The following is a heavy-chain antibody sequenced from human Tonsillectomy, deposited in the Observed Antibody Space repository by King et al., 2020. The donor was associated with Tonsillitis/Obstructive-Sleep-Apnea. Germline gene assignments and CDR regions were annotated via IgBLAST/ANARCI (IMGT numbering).Heavy chain of an antibody. CDR3: AGRRGYCSTTSCYTDNWFDP. CDR1: GGSISSSNW. Sequence: QVQLQESGPGLVKPSGTLSLTCAVSGGSISSSNWWSWVRQPPGKGLEWIGEIYHSGNTNYDPSLKSRVTISVEKSKNQFSLELSSVTAADTAVYYCAGRRGYCSTTSCYTDNWFDPWGQGTLVTVSS. CDR2: IYHSGNT. D-gene: IGHD2-2*02. J-gene: IGHJ5*02. V-gene: IGHV4-4*02.